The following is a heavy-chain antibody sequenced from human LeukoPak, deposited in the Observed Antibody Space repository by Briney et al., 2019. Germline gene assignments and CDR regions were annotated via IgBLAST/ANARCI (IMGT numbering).Heavy chain of an antibody. J-gene: IGHJ4*02. CDR3: ARMGEYIVVVVAVTPFDY. Sequence: ASVKVSCKASGYTFTSYGISWVRQAPGQGLEWMGWISAYNGNTNYAQKLQGRVTMTTDTSTSTAYMELRSLRSDDTAVYYCARMGEYIVVVVAVTPFDYWGQGTLVTVSS. CDR2: ISAYNGNT. CDR1: GYTFTSYG. V-gene: IGHV1-18*04. D-gene: IGHD2-15*01.